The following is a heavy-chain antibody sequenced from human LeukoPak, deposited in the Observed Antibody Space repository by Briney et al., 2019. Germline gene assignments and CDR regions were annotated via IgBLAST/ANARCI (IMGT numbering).Heavy chain of an antibody. Sequence: PGGSLRLSCEASGSGFTFGNFGMSWVRQAPGKGLEWVSGISGSGYYTYYADSVKGRFTISRDNSKNTLYIQMNSLRAEDTAVYYCAKDGSWGDYYFYFYMDVWGKGTTVTVSS. J-gene: IGHJ6*03. D-gene: IGHD3-16*01. CDR1: GSGFTFGNFG. CDR2: ISGSGYYT. CDR3: AKDGSWGDYYFYFYMDV. V-gene: IGHV3-23*01.